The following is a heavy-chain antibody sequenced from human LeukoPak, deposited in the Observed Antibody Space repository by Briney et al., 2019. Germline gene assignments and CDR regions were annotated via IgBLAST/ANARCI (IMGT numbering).Heavy chain of an antibody. CDR2: LSAHIGDT. CDR3: ARVAFSKYHYYMDV. Sequence: ASVKVSCKASGYSFSTFGITWVRQAPGQGLEWMAWLSAHIGDTNYSQKFQGRVTVTSDTSTSTAYMELRSLKSDDTAVYFCARVAFSKYHYYMDVWGKGTTVTVSS. CDR1: GYSFSTFG. V-gene: IGHV1-18*01. J-gene: IGHJ6*03. D-gene: IGHD4-11*01.